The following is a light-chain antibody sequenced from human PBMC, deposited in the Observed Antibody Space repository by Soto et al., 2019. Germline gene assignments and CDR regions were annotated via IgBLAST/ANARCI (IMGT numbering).Light chain of an antibody. CDR1: QSISSW. J-gene: IGKJ2*01. CDR2: KAS. Sequence: DIQMTQSPSTLSASVGDRVTITCRASQSISSWLAWYLQKPGKAPQLLIYKASNLQDGVPSRFSGSGSGTEVTLTISSLQHDDFATYYCQQYSSYSSYTFGQGTKLEIK. V-gene: IGKV1-5*03. CDR3: QQYSSYSSYT.